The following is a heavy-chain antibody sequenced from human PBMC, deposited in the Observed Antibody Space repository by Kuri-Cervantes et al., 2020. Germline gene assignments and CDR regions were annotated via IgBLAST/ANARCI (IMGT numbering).Heavy chain of an antibody. CDR1: GFTFSSYA. CDR3: ARDVSSWYGMDYYYGMDV. CDR2: IWYDGSNK. D-gene: IGHD6-13*01. Sequence: GESLKISCAASGFTFSSYAMHWVRQAPGKGLEWVAVIWYDGSNKYYADSVKGRFTISRDNSKNTLYLQMNSLRAEDTAVYYCARDVSSWYGMDYYYGMDVWGQGTTVTVSS. V-gene: IGHV3-30*04. J-gene: IGHJ6*02.